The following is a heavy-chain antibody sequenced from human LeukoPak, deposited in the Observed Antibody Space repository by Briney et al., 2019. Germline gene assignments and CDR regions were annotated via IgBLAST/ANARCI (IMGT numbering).Heavy chain of an antibody. CDR3: ARAGDTYVAGRSAVFFQH. CDR2: IIPIYGSP. Sequence: ASVKVSCKASGGTFSNYAIYWVRQAPGQGLEWMGRIIPIYGSPDYAQSFQGRVTITADESTSTVYMEMRSLRSDDTAVYYCARAGDTYVAGRSAVFFQHWGQGTLVVVSS. CDR1: GGTFSNYA. V-gene: IGHV1-69*13. D-gene: IGHD6-19*01. J-gene: IGHJ1*01.